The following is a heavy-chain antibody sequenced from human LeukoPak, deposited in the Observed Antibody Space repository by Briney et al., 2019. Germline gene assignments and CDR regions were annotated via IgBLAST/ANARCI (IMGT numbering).Heavy chain of an antibody. J-gene: IGHJ4*02. CDR1: GGSISNYY. D-gene: IGHD6-6*01. CDR2: IYYSGST. V-gene: IGHV4-59*12. Sequence: SETLSLTCTVSGGSISNYYWSWIRQPPGKGLEWIGYIYYSGSTNYNPSLKSRVTISVDTSKNQFSLKLSSVTAADTAVYYCAREGEAARAFDYWGQGTLVTVSS. CDR3: AREGEAARAFDY.